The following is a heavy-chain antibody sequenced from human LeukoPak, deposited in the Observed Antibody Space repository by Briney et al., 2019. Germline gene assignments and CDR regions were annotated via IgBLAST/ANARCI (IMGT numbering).Heavy chain of an antibody. V-gene: IGHV1-18*01. CDR3: ARTTVTTGGGWFDP. CDR2: ISAYNGNT. CDR1: GCTFTSYG. J-gene: IGHJ5*02. Sequence: ASVKVSCKASGCTFTSYGISWVRQAPGQGLEWMGWISAYNGNTNYAQKLQGRVTMTTDTSTSTAYMELRSLRSDDTAVYYCARTTVTTGGGWFDPWRQGTLVTVSS. D-gene: IGHD4-17*01.